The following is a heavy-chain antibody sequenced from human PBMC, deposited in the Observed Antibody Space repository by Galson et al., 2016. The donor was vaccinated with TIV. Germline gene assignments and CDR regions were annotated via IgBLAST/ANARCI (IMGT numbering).Heavy chain of an antibody. Sequence: SLRLSCAASGFTFGSYAMHWVRQAPGKGLEWVAVISYDGSNKYYADSVKGRFTISRDNSKNTLYLQMNSLRAEDTAVYYCARDRGSILATTLDYWGQGTLVTVSS. J-gene: IGHJ4*02. V-gene: IGHV3-30*01. CDR2: ISYDGSNK. CDR1: GFTFGSYA. CDR3: ARDRGSILATTLDY. D-gene: IGHD5-12*01.